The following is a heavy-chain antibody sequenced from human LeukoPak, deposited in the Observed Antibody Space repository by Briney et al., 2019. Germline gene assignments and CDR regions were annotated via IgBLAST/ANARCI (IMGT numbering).Heavy chain of an antibody. J-gene: IGHJ4*02. Sequence: SETLSLTCAVYGGSFSGYYWSWIRQPPGKGLEWIGEINHSGSTNYNPSLKRRVTISVDTSKNQFSLKLSSVTAADTAVYYCARGVTMVRGVTTFDYWGQGTLVTVSS. V-gene: IGHV4-34*01. CDR2: INHSGST. CDR3: ARGVTMVRGVTTFDY. D-gene: IGHD3-10*01. CDR1: GGSFSGYY.